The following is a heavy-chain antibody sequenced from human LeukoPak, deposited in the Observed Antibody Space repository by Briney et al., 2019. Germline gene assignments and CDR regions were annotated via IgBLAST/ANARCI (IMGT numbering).Heavy chain of an antibody. CDR3: ARVIAAGSSNWFDP. J-gene: IGHJ5*02. Sequence: SETLSLTCTVSGYSISSGYYWGWIRPPAGKGLEWIGRIYTSGSTNYNPSLKSRVTMSVDTSKNQFSLKLSSVTAADTAVYYCARVIAAGSSNWFDPWGQGTLVTVSS. CDR2: IYTSGST. V-gene: IGHV4-4*07. D-gene: IGHD6-13*01. CDR1: GYSISSGYY.